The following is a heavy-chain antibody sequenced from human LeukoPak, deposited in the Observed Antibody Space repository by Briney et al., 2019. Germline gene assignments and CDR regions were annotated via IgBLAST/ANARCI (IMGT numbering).Heavy chain of an antibody. J-gene: IGHJ2*01. CDR2: INPNSGGT. CDR3: ARDVWGDYWYFDL. V-gene: IGHV1-2*06. D-gene: IGHD7-27*01. CDR1: GYTFTGYY. Sequence: ASVKVSCKASGYTFTGYYMHWVRQAPGQGLEWMGRINPNSGGTNYAQKFQGRVTMTRDTSISTAYMELSRLRSDDTAVYYCARDVWGDYWYFDLWGRGTLVTVSS.